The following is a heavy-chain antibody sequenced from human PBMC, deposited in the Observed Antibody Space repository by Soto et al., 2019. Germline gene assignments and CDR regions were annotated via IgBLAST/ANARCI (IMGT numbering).Heavy chain of an antibody. V-gene: IGHV3-21*01. J-gene: IGHJ5*02. CDR3: ARAPINPYSSWFVVPEHWFDP. CDR2: ISSSSSYI. D-gene: IGHD2-2*01. CDR1: GFTFSSYS. Sequence: GGSLRLSCAASGFTFSSYSMNWVRQAPGKGLEWVSSISSSSSYIYYADSVKGRFTISRDNAKNSLYLQMNSLRAEDTAVYYCARAPINPYSSWFVVPEHWFDPWGQGTLVTVYS.